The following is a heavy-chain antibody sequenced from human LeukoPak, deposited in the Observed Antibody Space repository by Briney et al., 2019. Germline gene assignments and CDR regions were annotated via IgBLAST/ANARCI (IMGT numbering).Heavy chain of an antibody. V-gene: IGHV3-7*01. CDR3: ARAPGEGWFDP. Sequence: PGGSLRLPCAASGFIFMSNWLSWVRQAPGKGLEWVASIKQGGSDEYYVDSVKGGFTISRDNAKNSLYLQMNSLSTEDTALYSCARAPGEGWFDPWGERPLVSVS. J-gene: IGHJ5*02. CDR2: IKQGGSDE. D-gene: IGHD4-17*01. CDR1: GFIFMSNW.